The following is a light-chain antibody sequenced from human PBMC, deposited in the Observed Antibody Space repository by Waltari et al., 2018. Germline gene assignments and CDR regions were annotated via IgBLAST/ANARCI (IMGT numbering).Light chain of an antibody. J-gene: IGLJ3*02. CDR1: SSDVGGYNY. CDR2: DVN. V-gene: IGLV2-11*01. Sequence: QSALTQPRSVSGSPGQSVTISCTGTSSDVGGYNYVSWYQQHPGKAPKFMIYDVNKRPSGVPDRFSGSKSGNTASLTISGLQAEDEADYYCCSYAGKYVFGGGTKLTVL. CDR3: CSYAGKYV.